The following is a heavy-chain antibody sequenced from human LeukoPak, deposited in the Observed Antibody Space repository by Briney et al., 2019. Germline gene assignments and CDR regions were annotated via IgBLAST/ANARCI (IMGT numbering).Heavy chain of an antibody. D-gene: IGHD1-26*01. CDR2: IYHSGST. Sequence: SETLSLTCVVSDYSITSGFYWGWLRQPPGKGLEWIGTIYHSGSTYYNPSLKSRVTISIDTSKNQFSLKLSSVTAADTAVYYCARDVGVYYYYYMDVWGKGTTVTVSS. J-gene: IGHJ6*03. V-gene: IGHV4-38-2*02. CDR1: DYSITSGFY. CDR3: ARDVGVYYYYYMDV.